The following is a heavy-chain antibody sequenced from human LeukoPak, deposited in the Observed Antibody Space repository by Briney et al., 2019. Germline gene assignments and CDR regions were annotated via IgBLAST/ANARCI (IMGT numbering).Heavy chain of an antibody. CDR2: MNPNSGNT. V-gene: IGHV1-8*02. D-gene: IGHD4-17*01. CDR3: ARGKVGYGPKVDY. Sequence: ASVKVSCKASGGTFSSYAISWVRQATGQGLEWMGWMNPNSGNTGYAQKFQGRVTMTRNTSISTAYMELSSLRSEDTAVYYCARGKVGYGPKVDYWGQGTLVTVSS. CDR1: GGTFSSYA. J-gene: IGHJ4*02.